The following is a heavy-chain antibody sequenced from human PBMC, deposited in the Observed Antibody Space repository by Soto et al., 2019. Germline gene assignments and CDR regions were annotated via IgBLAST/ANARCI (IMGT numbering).Heavy chain of an antibody. CDR3: ARDLASNTFDI. J-gene: IGHJ3*02. CDR1: GGSISTGGYY. CDR2: IYYSGST. Sequence: SETLSLTCTVSGGSISTGGYYWSWIRQHPGKGLEWIGYIYYSGSTYYNQSLKSRVTISVDTSKKQISLKLTTMTAADTAVYYCARDLASNTFDIWGQGTMVTVSS. V-gene: IGHV4-31*03.